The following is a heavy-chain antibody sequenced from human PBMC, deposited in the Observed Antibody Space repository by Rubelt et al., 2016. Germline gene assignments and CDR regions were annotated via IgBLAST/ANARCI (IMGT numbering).Heavy chain of an antibody. V-gene: IGHV4-34*01. CDR2: INHSGSP. J-gene: IGHJ4*02. CDR3: ARGKEGLGVTMMDY. CDR1: GGSFSGYY. D-gene: IGHD3-22*01. Sequence: QVQLQQWGAGLLKPSETLSLTCAVYGGSFSGYYWSWIRQPPGKGLAWIGEINHSGSPNYNPSLKSRVTISVDTSKNQFSLKRSSVTAADTAVYYCARGKEGLGVTMMDYWGQGTLVTVSS.